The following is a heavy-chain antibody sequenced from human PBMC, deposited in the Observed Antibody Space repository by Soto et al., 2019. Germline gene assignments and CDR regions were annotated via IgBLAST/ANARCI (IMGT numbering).Heavy chain of an antibody. D-gene: IGHD6-13*01. J-gene: IGHJ4*02. CDR3: ATDGKEAVVGNSFIY. V-gene: IGHV1-18*01. Sequence: QVQLVQSGAEVKKPGASVKVSCKASGYTFTTYGISWVRQAPGQGLEWMGWISAYNGNTNYAQKFQGRVSMTTDTSTSTAYVELRSLRSDDTAVYYCATDGKEAVVGNSFIYWGQGTLVTVSS. CDR1: GYTFTTYG. CDR2: ISAYNGNT.